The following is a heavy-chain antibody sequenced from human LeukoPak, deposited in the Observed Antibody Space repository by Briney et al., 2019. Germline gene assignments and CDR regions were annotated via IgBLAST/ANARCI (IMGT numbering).Heavy chain of an antibody. CDR1: GYTFTGYY. CDR2: INPNSGGT. Sequence: ASVKVSCKASGYTFTGYYIHWVRQAPGQGLGWMGWINPNSGGTNYAQKFQGRVTMTRDTSISTAYMDLSRLRSDDTAVYYCARSDSSGHGDFWGQGTLVTVSS. V-gene: IGHV1-2*02. J-gene: IGHJ4*02. CDR3: ARSDSSGHGDF. D-gene: IGHD3-22*01.